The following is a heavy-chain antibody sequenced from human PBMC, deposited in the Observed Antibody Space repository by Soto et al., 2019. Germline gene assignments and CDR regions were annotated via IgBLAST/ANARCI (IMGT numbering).Heavy chain of an antibody. D-gene: IGHD2-2*01. CDR2: VSSDGNNK. V-gene: IGHV3-30*18. Sequence: QEHLVESGGGVLQPGTSLRLSCAASGFSFSKYGMHWVRQAPGKGLEWVAFVSSDGNNKYYGDSVKGRFTISRDNSKNMVFLQVDSLRVDDTALYYCAKDRFIQLLPIWPEPWGQGTLVTVSS. CDR3: AKDRFIQLLPIWPEP. CDR1: GFSFSKYG. J-gene: IGHJ5*02.